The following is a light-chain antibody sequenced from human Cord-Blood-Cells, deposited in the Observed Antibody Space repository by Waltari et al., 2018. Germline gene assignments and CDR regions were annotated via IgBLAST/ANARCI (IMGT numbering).Light chain of an antibody. CDR2: DVS. V-gene: IGLV2-14*01. Sequence: QSALTQPASVSGSPGQSITISCTGTSSDVAGYNYVSWYQQHQGKAPKLMIYDVSNRPTGVSILFSGSKSGNTAALTISGLQAEDEADYYCSSYTSSSTLYVFGTGTKVTVL. CDR1: SSDVAGYNY. CDR3: SSYTSSSTLYV. J-gene: IGLJ1*01.